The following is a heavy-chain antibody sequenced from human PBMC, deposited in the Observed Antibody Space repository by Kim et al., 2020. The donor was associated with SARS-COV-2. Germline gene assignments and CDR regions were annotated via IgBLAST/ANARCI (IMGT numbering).Heavy chain of an antibody. Sequence: SETLSLTCTVSGGSISNSNYYWSWIRQPPGKGLEWIGSIYYSGSTYYNPSLKSRVTISVDTSKNQFSLKLSSVTAADTAVYHCARQLGGGQWLVGGWDGWGQGTLVTVSS. V-gene: IGHV4-39*01. CDR3: ARQLGGGQWLVGGWDG. J-gene: IGHJ4*02. D-gene: IGHD6-19*01. CDR2: IYYSGST. CDR1: GGSISNSNYY.